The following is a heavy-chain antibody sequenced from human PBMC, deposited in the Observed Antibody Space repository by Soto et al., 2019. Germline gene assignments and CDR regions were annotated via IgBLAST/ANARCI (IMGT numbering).Heavy chain of an antibody. J-gene: IGHJ6*02. V-gene: IGHV1-2*02. CDR1: GYSFTAYY. CDR2: INPNSGGT. D-gene: IGHD2-8*01. CDR3: ARDIKRTQLCTNGVCYYHYYDMEV. Sequence: QVQLVQSGAEVKKPGASVKVSCKASGYSFTAYYIHWVRQAPGQGLEWMGWINPNSGGTKYAQKFQGGVTMTRDTSISTVDMELSRLKSVDTSVYYCARDIKRTQLCTNGVCYYHYYDMEVWGQETTVTVSS.